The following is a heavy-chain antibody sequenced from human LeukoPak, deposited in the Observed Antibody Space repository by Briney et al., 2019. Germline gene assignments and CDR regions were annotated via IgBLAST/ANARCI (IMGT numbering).Heavy chain of an antibody. J-gene: IGHJ6*02. CDR3: ARHGEMATIRYYYYGMDV. CDR2: IYPGDSDT. CDR1: GYSFTSYW. D-gene: IGHD5-24*01. Sequence: GESLKISCKGSGYSFTSYWIGWVRQMPGKGLEWVGIIYPGDSDTRYSPSFQGQVTISADKSISTAYLQWSSLKASDTAMYYCARHGEMATIRYYYYGMDVWGQGTTVTVSS. V-gene: IGHV5-51*01.